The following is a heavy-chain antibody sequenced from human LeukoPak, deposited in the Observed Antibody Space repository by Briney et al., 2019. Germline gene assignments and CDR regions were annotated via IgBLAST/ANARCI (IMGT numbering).Heavy chain of an antibody. V-gene: IGHV4-39*07. CDR2: IYYGGST. D-gene: IGHD6-19*01. Sequence: SETLSLTCTVSGGSISSYYWGWIRQPPGKGLEWIGSIYYGGSTYYNPSLKSRVTISVDTSKNQFSLNLSSVTAADTAVYYCARHALAETGTGYFDYWGQGTLVTVSS. CDR1: GGSISSYY. J-gene: IGHJ4*02. CDR3: ARHALAETGTGYFDY.